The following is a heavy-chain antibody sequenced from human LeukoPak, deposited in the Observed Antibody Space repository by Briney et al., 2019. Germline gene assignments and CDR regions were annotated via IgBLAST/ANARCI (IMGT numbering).Heavy chain of an antibody. CDR2: IKQDGSEK. CDR3: AREFFGSYPGSYYYYGIDV. V-gene: IGHV3-7*01. J-gene: IGHJ6*02. CDR1: GFTFSSYW. Sequence: GGSLRLSCAASGFTFSSYWMSWVRQAPGKGLEWVANIKQDGSEKYYVDSVKSRFTISRDNAKNSLYLQMNSLRAEDTAIYYCAREFFGSYPGSYYYYGIDVWGQGTTVTVSS. D-gene: IGHD1-26*01.